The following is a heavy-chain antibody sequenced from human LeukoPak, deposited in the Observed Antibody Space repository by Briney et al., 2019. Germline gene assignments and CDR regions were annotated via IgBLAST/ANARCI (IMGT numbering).Heavy chain of an antibody. J-gene: IGHJ4*02. CDR3: ARGPITGTPFTNDASPHYFDY. D-gene: IGHD1-20*01. V-gene: IGHV1-2*02. CDR1: GYTFTGYY. CDR2: INPNSGDT. Sequence: ASVKVSCKASGYTFTGYYMHWVRQAPGQGLEWMGWINPNSGDTNYAQKFQGRVTMTRDTSISTAYMELSRLRSDDTAVYYCARGPITGTPFTNDASPHYFDYWGQGTLVTVSS.